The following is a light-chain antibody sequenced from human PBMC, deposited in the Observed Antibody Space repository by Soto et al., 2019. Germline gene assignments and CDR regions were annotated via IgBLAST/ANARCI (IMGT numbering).Light chain of an antibody. J-gene: IGKJ1*01. V-gene: IGKV3-20*01. Sequence: EIVLTQSPGTLSLSPGERATLSCRASQSVSSSYLGWYQQKPGQAPRLLIYGASSRATGIPDRFSGSGSGTDFTLTIRRLEPEDFAVYYCQQYGSSYPWTFGQGTKVDIK. CDR1: QSVSSSY. CDR2: GAS. CDR3: QQYGSSYPWT.